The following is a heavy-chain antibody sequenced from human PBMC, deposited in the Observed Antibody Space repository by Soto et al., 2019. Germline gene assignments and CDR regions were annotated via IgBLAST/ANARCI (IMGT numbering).Heavy chain of an antibody. D-gene: IGHD2-2*01. CDR1: GGSISSYY. CDR3: ARETTYCSSTSCYCYFDY. J-gene: IGHJ4*02. Sequence: PSETLSLTCTVSGGSISSYYWSWLRQPPGKGLEWIGYIYYRGSTNYNPSLKSRVTISVDTSKNQFSLKLSSATAADTAVYYCARETTYCSSTSCYCYFDYWGQGTLVTVSS. V-gene: IGHV4-59*01. CDR2: IYYRGST.